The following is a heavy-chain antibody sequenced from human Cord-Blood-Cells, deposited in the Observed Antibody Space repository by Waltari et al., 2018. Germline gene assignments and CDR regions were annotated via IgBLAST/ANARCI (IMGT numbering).Heavy chain of an antibody. J-gene: IGHJ4*02. CDR3: ARSSVLGELLWGVYYFDY. D-gene: IGHD1-26*01. Sequence: QVQLQQWGAGLLKPSETLSLTCAVYGGSFSGSYWSWIRQPPGQGLEWIGEINHSGSTNYNPSLKSRVTISVDTSKNQFSLKLSSVTAADTAVYYCARSSVLGELLWGVYYFDYWGQGTLVTVSS. CDR2: INHSGST. CDR1: GGSFSGSY. V-gene: IGHV4-34*01.